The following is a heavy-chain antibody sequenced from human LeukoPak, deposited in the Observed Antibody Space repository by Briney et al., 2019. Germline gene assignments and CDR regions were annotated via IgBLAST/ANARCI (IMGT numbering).Heavy chain of an antibody. CDR3: ASFGYSSSSPY. CDR1: GYSLSSGYY. V-gene: IGHV4-38-2*01. Sequence: SETLSLTCAVSGYSLSSGYYWGWIRLPPGEGLEWIGGIYHSGSTYYNPSLKSRVTISVDTSKNHFSLKLSSVTAADTAVYYCASFGYSSSSPYWGQGTLVTVSS. D-gene: IGHD6-6*01. J-gene: IGHJ4*02. CDR2: IYHSGST.